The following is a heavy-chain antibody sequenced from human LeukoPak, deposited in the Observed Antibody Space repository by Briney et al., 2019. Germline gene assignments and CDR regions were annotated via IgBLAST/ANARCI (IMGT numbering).Heavy chain of an antibody. CDR2: INPNSGGT. V-gene: IGHV1-2*06. CDR3: ARSRRSGSYGIGY. J-gene: IGHJ4*02. CDR1: GYTFTGYY. D-gene: IGHD3-10*01. Sequence: ASVKVSCKASGYTFTGYYIHWVRQAPGQGFEWMGRINPNSGGTNYAQKFQGRVTMTRDTSINTAYVDLTKLRSDDTAVYYCARSRRSGSYGIGYWGQGTLVTVSS.